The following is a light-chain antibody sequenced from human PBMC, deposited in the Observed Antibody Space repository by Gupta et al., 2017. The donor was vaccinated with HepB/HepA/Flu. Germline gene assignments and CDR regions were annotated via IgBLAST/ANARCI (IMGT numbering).Light chain of an antibody. CDR1: NVGTQA. Sequence: SSELPQPHSVSVATPQLARITCGGSNVGTQAVHSHHQKPVQDPVLVIYMDRNRHSGIPERFSGSNTGITATLTTSRIEAGDEADYFCHVWDRSSGHPVFGGGTKLTVL. CDR2: MDR. CDR3: HVWDRSSGHPV. J-gene: IGLJ3*02. V-gene: IGLV3-12*02.